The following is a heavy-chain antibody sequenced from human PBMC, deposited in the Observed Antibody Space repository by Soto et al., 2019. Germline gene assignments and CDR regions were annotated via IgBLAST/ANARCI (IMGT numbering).Heavy chain of an antibody. CDR1: GYTFTSYG. D-gene: IGHD4-17*01. V-gene: IGHV1-18*04. CDR3: ARDFVGRLRWYPRGAFDI. J-gene: IGHJ3*02. Sequence: ASVKVPCKASGYTFTSYGISWVRQAPGQGLEWMGWISAYNGNTNYAQKLQDRVTMTTDTSTSTAYMELRSLRSDDTAVYYCARDFVGRLRWYPRGAFDIWGQGTMVTVSS. CDR2: ISAYNGNT.